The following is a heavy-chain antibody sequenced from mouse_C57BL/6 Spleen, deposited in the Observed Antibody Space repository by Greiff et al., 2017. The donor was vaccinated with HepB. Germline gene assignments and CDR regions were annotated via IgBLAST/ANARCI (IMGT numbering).Heavy chain of an antibody. CDR1: GYTFTDYN. J-gene: IGHJ2*01. V-gene: IGHV1-22*01. Sequence: EVQLVESGPELVKPGASVKMSCKASGYTFTDYNMHWVKQSHGKSLEWIGYINPNNGGTSYNQKFKGKATLTVNKSSSTAYMELRSLTSEDSAVYYCARRGPSYYDSSFDYWGQGTTLTVSS. CDR2: INPNNGGT. CDR3: ARRGPSYYDSSFDY. D-gene: IGHD2-4*01.